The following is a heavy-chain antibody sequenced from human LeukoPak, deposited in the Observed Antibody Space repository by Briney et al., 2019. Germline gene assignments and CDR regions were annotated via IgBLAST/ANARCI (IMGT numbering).Heavy chain of an antibody. D-gene: IGHD5-18*01. J-gene: IGHJ4*02. CDR1: GYTFTSYD. CDR2: MNPNSGNT. V-gene: IGHV1-8*03. Sequence: ASVKVSCKASGYTFTSYDINWVRQATGQGLEWMGCMNPNSGNTGYAQKFQGRVTITRNTSISTAYMELSSLGSEDTAVYYCARGLGGGKSYGYFVDDYWGQGPLVTVSS. CDR3: ARGLGGGKSYGYFVDDY.